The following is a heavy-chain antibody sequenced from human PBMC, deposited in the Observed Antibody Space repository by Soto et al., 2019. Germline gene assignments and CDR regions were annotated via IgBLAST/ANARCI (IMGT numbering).Heavy chain of an antibody. CDR3: AGWNYESGLDV. J-gene: IGHJ6*02. CDR1: GFSLNTNGMG. Sequence: QITLKESGPTLVRPTQTLTLTCSFSGFSLNTNGMGVGWIRQPPGKALEWLAFIYWDEAKRYSPSLKTRLTVTTDTSKNDVVPTLTNLDPFDTGTYYFAGWNYESGLDVWGQGTTVTVSS. CDR2: IYWDEAK. V-gene: IGHV2-5*02. D-gene: IGHD1-7*01.